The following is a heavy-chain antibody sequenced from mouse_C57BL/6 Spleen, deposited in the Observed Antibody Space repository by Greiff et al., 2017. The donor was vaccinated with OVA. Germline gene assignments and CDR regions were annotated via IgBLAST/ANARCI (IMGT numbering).Heavy chain of an antibody. CDR1: GFSLTSYG. CDR2: IWRGGST. Sequence: VQGVESGPGLVQPSQSLSITCTVSGFSLTSYGVHWVRQSPGKGLEWLGVIWRGGSTDYNAAFMSRLSITKDNSKSQVFFKMNSLQADDTAIYYCAKEGYYGSNYYAMDYWGQGTSVTVSS. D-gene: IGHD1-1*01. CDR3: AKEGYYGSNYYAMDY. J-gene: IGHJ4*01. V-gene: IGHV2-5*01.